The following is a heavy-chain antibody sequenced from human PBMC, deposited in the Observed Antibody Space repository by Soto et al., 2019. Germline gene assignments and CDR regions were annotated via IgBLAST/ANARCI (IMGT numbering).Heavy chain of an antibody. J-gene: IGHJ4*02. D-gene: IGHD3-3*01. V-gene: IGHV3-30-3*01. CDR2: ISYDGSNK. Sequence: PGGSLRLSCAASGFTFSSYAMHWVRQAPGKGLEWVAVISYDGSNKHYADSVKGRFTISRDNSKNTLYLQMNSLRAEDTAVYYCARDQISHGLRFLEWAYDYWGQGTLVTVSS. CDR3: ARDQISHGLRFLEWAYDY. CDR1: GFTFSSYA.